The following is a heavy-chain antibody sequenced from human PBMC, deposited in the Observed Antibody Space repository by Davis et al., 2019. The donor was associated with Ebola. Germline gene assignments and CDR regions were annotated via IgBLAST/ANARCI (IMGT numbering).Heavy chain of an antibody. V-gene: IGHV4-34*01. CDR1: GGSFSGYY. CDR2: VHYTGAT. Sequence: MPSETLSLTCAVYGGSFSGYYWSWIRQPPGKGLEWIGYVHYTGATHYNASLKRRVTISVDTSNNQFSLILSSVTAADTAVYYCARGSGLWFRELLYQADYGMDVWGQGTTVTVSS. CDR3: ARGSGLWFRELLYQADYGMDV. J-gene: IGHJ6*02. D-gene: IGHD3-10*01.